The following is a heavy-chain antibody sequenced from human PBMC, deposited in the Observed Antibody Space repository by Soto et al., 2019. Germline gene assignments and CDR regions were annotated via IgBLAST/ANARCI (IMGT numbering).Heavy chain of an antibody. CDR3: ARGLTYYYDSSSPGSFVY. CDR2: INPSGGST. V-gene: IGHV1-46*01. Sequence: VASVKVSCKASGYTFTSYYMHWVRQAPGQGLEWMGIINPSGGSTSYAQKFQGRVTMTRDTSTSTVYMELSSLRSEDTAVYYCARGLTYYYDSSSPGSFVYWGQGTLVTVSS. J-gene: IGHJ4*02. D-gene: IGHD3-22*01. CDR1: GYTFTSYY.